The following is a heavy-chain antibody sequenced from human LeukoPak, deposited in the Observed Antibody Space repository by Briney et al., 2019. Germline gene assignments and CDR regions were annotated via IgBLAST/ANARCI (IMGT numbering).Heavy chain of an antibody. Sequence: GGSLRLSCAASGSTFSSYAMSWVRQAPGKGLEWVSAISGSGGSTYYADSVKGRFTISRDNSKNTLYLQMNSLRAEDTAVYYCAYDFWSGYLSDYWGQGTLVTVSS. J-gene: IGHJ4*02. CDR1: GSTFSSYA. D-gene: IGHD3-3*01. V-gene: IGHV3-23*01. CDR3: AYDFWSGYLSDY. CDR2: ISGSGGST.